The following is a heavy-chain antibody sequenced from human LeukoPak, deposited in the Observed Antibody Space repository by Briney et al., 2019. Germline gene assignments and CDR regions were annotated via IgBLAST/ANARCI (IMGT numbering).Heavy chain of an antibody. V-gene: IGHV1-18*01. Sequence: ASVKVSCKASGYTFTSYGISWVRQAPGQGLEWMGWISAYNGNTNYAQKLQGRVTMTTDTSTTTAYMEVRSLRSDDTAVYYCGRVYYDGLTGYSIDYWGQGTLVTVSS. CDR2: ISAYNGNT. J-gene: IGHJ4*02. CDR3: GRVYYDGLTGYSIDY. D-gene: IGHD3-9*01. CDR1: GYTFTSYG.